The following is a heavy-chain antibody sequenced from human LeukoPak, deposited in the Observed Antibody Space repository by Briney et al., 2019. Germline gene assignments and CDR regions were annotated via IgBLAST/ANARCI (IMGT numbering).Heavy chain of an antibody. D-gene: IGHD6-19*01. CDR2: INSDGRST. CDR3: VSGLIPVAGTSTKY. V-gene: IGHV3-74*01. CDR1: GFTFSKYS. Sequence: GSLRLSCAASGFTFSKYSMHWVRQDPGKGLVWVSRINSDGRSTSYGDSVKGRFTISRDNAKNTLFLQMSSLRAEDTAIYYCVSGLIPVAGTSTKYWGPGTLVTVSS. J-gene: IGHJ4*02.